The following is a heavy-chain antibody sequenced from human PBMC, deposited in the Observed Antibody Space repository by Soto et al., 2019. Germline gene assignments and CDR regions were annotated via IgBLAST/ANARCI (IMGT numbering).Heavy chain of an antibody. CDR1: GFTFSSYA. D-gene: IGHD1-1*01. Sequence: GGSLRLSCAASGFTFSSYAMSWVRQAPGKGLEWVSAISGSGGSTYYADSVKGRFTISRDNSKNTLYLQMNSLRAEDTAVYYCSKDKVPYNWNGAQAYTDLYYYYMDVWGKGTTVTVSS. V-gene: IGHV3-23*01. CDR3: SKDKVPYNWNGAQAYTDLYYYYMDV. CDR2: ISGSGGST. J-gene: IGHJ6*03.